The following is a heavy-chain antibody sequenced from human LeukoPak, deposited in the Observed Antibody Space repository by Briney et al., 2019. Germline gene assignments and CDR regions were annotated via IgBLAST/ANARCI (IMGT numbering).Heavy chain of an antibody. Sequence: SETLSLTCTVSGGSISSYYWSWIRQPAGKGLEWIGRIYTSGSTNYNPSLKSRVTMSVDTSKNQFSLKLSSVTAADTAVYYCATDERLEWSPHYYYSYLDVWGKGTTVTVSS. CDR2: IYTSGST. J-gene: IGHJ6*03. CDR1: GGSISSYY. D-gene: IGHD3-3*01. CDR3: ATDERLEWSPHYYYSYLDV. V-gene: IGHV4-4*07.